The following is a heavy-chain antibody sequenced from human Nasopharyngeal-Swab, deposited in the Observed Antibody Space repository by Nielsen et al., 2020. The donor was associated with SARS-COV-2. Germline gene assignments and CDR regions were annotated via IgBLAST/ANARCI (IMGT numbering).Heavy chain of an antibody. J-gene: IGHJ6*02. CDR2: TYYRSKWYN. CDR3: ARDLSGSSLYYYYGMDV. CDR1: GDSFSSNSAA. Sequence: SETLSLTCAISGDSFSSNSAAWNWIRQSPSRGLEWLGRTYYRSKWYNDYAVSVKSRITINPDTSKNQFSLQLNSVTPEDTAVYYCARDLSGSSLYYYYGMDVWGQGTTVTVSS. D-gene: IGHD1-26*01. V-gene: IGHV6-1*01.